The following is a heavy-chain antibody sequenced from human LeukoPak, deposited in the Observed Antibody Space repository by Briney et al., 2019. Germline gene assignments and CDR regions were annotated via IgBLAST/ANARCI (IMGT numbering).Heavy chain of an antibody. CDR1: GFTFSSYG. D-gene: IGHD2-2*01. Sequence: GGSLRLSCAASGFTFSSYGMHWVRQAPGKGLEWVAVIWCDGSNKYYADSVKGRFTISRDNSKNTLYLQMNSLRAEDTAVYYCARAYCSSTSCYGYDYWGQGTLVTVSS. J-gene: IGHJ4*02. CDR2: IWCDGSNK. CDR3: ARAYCSSTSCYGYDY. V-gene: IGHV3-33*01.